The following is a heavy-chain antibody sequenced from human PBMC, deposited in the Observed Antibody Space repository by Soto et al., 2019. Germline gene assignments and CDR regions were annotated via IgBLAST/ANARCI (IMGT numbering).Heavy chain of an antibody. CDR3: ARVSNYDSSGLNDTFDI. J-gene: IGHJ3*02. V-gene: IGHV4-4*02. Sequence: QVKLQESGPGLVKPSGTLSLTCTVSGGSISSDKWWSWVRQSPGKGLEWIGEIYHSGATHYDPSLKSRVTILVDNSKNQFSLKLSSVTAADTAVYYCARVSNYDSSGLNDTFDIWGQGRPVTVSS. D-gene: IGHD3-22*01. CDR2: IYHSGAT. CDR1: GGSISSDKW.